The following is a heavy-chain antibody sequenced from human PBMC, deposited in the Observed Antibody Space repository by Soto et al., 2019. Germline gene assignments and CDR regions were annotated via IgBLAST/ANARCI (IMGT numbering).Heavy chain of an antibody. CDR2: IYYSGST. V-gene: IGHV4-30-4*01. D-gene: IGHD1-7*01. CDR3: ARAGTSRRFDP. CDR1: GGSISSGGYY. Sequence: SETLSLTCAVSGGSISSGGYYWSWIRQPPGKGLECIGYIYYSGSTYYNPSLKSRVTISVDTSKNQFSLKLSSVTAADTAVYYDARAGTSRRFDPWGQGILVTV. J-gene: IGHJ5*02.